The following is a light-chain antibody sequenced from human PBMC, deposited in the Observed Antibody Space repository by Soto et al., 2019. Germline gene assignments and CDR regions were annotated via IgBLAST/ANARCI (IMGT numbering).Light chain of an antibody. CDR2: GAS. CDR1: QSVNSSY. J-gene: IGKJ1*01. Sequence: EIVLTQSPGILSLSPGGRATLSCRASQSVNSSYLAWYQQKSGLAPRLLIYGASHRARGIPDRFSGGGSGTDFTLTISRLEREDFAVYYCQQYHFSPETFGPGTKVDI. V-gene: IGKV3-20*01. CDR3: QQYHFSPET.